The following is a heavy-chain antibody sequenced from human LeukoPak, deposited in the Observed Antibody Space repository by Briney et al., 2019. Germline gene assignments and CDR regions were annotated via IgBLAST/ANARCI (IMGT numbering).Heavy chain of an antibody. CDR2: INPSAGTT. V-gene: IGHV1-46*01. CDR1: GYSFTNYY. CDR3: ARGKSSVWPVGLCMDV. Sequence: ASVKVSCKASGYSFTNYYMHWVGQAPGQGLEWMGLINPSAGTTTYAQKFQGRVTVTRDTSTSTVYMDLSSLKSEDTAVYYCARGKSSVWPVGLCMDVWGQGTTVTVSS. D-gene: IGHD6-19*01. J-gene: IGHJ6*02.